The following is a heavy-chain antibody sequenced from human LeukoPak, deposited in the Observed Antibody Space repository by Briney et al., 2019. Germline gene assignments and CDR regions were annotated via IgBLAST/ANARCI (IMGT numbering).Heavy chain of an antibody. Sequence: PGGSLRLSCAGSGFTFSSYWMSWVRQAPGKGLEWVANIKQDGSEKYYEDSVEGRFTISRDNAENSLNLQMNSLRAEDTAVYYCAKGHHSNWDRYMYVWGKGTTVTVSS. CDR3: AKGHHSNWDRYMYV. D-gene: IGHD7-27*01. J-gene: IGHJ6*03. CDR2: IKQDGSEK. V-gene: IGHV3-7*01. CDR1: GFTFSSYW.